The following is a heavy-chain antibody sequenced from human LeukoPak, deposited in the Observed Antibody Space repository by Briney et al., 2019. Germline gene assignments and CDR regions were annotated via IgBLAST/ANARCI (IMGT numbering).Heavy chain of an antibody. J-gene: IGHJ4*02. V-gene: IGHV5-51*01. CDR3: ARFVGYSYGYGEDIDY. Sequence: GESLKISCKGSGYSFTSYWIGWVRQMPGKGLEWMGIIYPGDSDTRYSPSFQGQVTISADKSISTAYLQWSSLKASDTAMYYCARFVGYSYGYGEDIDYWGQGTLVTVSS. CDR1: GYSFTSYW. CDR2: IYPGDSDT. D-gene: IGHD5-18*01.